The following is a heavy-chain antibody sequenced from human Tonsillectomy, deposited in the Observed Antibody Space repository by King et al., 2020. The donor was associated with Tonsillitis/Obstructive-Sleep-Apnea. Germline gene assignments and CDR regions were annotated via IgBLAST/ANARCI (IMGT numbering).Heavy chain of an antibody. CDR3: ARDLGTIIGITGTTPGGFDP. Sequence: VQLVESGAEVKKPGASVKVSCKASGYTFTGYYMHWVRQAPGQGLEWMGRINPNSGGTNYAQKFQGRVTMTRDTSISTAYMELSRLGSDDTAVYYCARDLGTIIGITGTTPGGFDPGGQGTLVTVSS. J-gene: IGHJ5*02. D-gene: IGHD1-14*01. CDR2: INPNSGGT. CDR1: GYTFTGYY. V-gene: IGHV1-2*06.